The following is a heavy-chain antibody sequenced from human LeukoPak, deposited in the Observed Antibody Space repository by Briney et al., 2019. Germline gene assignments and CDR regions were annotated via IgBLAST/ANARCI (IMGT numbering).Heavy chain of an antibody. J-gene: IGHJ4*02. Sequence: EASVKVSCKVSGHSLTQLSMHWMRQGAGRGLEWMGGFDPVDGETIHAQKFQGRVTMTEDTSTDTAYMELSSLRSDDTAVYYCAILLEDYAFSTGSAKDYWGQGTLVTVSS. CDR2: FDPVDGET. V-gene: IGHV1-24*01. CDR1: GHSLTQLS. CDR3: AILLEDYAFSTGSAKDY. D-gene: IGHD3-3*01.